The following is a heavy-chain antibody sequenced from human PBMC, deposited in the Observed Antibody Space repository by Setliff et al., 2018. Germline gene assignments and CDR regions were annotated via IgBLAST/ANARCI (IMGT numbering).Heavy chain of an antibody. CDR2: IDWDDDK. D-gene: IGHD1-26*01. V-gene: IGHV2-70*12. Sequence: SGPTLVNPIQTLTLTCTFSGFSLSTSGMCVSWIRQPPGQALEWLARIDWDDDKYYSTSLKTRLTISKDTSKNQVVLTMINMDPVDTATYYCGHRQGGNSFRVDNWGQGTLVTVSS. CDR3: GHRQGGNSFRVDN. J-gene: IGHJ4*02. CDR1: GFSLSTSGMC.